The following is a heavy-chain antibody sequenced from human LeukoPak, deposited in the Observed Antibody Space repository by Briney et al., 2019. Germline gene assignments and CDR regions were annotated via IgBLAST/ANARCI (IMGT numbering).Heavy chain of an antibody. J-gene: IGHJ4*02. Sequence: GGSLRLSCAASGFTFSSYDMHWVRQAPGKGLEWVAVIWYDGSNKYYADSVKGRFTISRDNSKNTLYLQMNSLRAEDTAVYYCARGDSTFSFDYWGQGTLVTVSS. D-gene: IGHD2-2*01. CDR3: ARGDSTFSFDY. CDR2: IWYDGSNK. V-gene: IGHV3-33*01. CDR1: GFTFSSYD.